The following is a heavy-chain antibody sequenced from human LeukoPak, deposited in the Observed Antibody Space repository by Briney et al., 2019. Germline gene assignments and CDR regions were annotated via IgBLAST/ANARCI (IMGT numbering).Heavy chain of an antibody. Sequence: ASVKVSCKASGYTFTGYYMHWVRQAPGQGLEWMGWINPNSGGTNYAQKFQGRVTMTRDTSISTAYMELSRLRSDDTAVYYYARDRPTVYYGSGSWPHMDVWGKGTTVTISS. V-gene: IGHV1-2*02. CDR3: ARDRPTVYYGSGSWPHMDV. CDR1: GYTFTGYY. CDR2: INPNSGGT. J-gene: IGHJ6*03. D-gene: IGHD3-10*01.